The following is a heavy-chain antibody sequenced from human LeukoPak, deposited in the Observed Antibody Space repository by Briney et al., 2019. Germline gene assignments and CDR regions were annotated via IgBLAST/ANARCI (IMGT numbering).Heavy chain of an antibody. J-gene: IGHJ3*01. V-gene: IGHV3-11*01. CDR1: GFTLSDEY. CDR3: ARDGAYSASNF. D-gene: IGHD6-13*01. CDR2: VSNSGSSI. Sequence: GGSLRLSCAASGFTLSDEYMSWIRQAPGKGLEWISCVSNSGSSIYYADSVKGRFSISRDNVKNPLYLQMNSLRVEDTAVYYCARDGAYSASNFWGQGTMVAVSS.